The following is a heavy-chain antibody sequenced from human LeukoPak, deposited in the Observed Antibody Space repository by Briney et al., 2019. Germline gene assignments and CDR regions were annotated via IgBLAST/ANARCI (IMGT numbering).Heavy chain of an antibody. V-gene: IGHV3-21*01. CDR1: GFTFSSYS. D-gene: IGHD6-19*01. CDR2: ISSSSSYI. J-gene: IGHJ5*02. CDR3: ASRYSRGWYEGNWFDP. Sequence: GGSLRLSCAASGFTFSSYSMNWVRQAPGKGLEWVSSISSSSSYIYYADSVKGRFTISRDNAKNSLYLQMNSLRAEDTAVYYCASRYSRGWYEGNWFDPWGQGTLVTVSS.